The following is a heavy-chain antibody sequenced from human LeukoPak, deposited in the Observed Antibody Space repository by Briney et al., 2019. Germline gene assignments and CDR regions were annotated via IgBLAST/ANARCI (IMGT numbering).Heavy chain of an antibody. D-gene: IGHD5-24*01. CDR1: GFTFSSYS. CDR2: ISSSSSYI. Sequence: GGSLRLSCAASGFTFSSYSMNWVRQAPGKGLEWVSSISSSSSYIYYADSVKGRFTISRDNAKNSLYLQMNSLRAEDTAVCYCARDGLLGGYNFPHYFDYWGQGTLVTVSS. V-gene: IGHV3-21*01. J-gene: IGHJ4*02. CDR3: ARDGLLGGYNFPHYFDY.